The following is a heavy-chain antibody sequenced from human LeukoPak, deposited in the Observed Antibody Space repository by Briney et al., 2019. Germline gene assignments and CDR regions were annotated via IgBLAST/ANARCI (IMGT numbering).Heavy chain of an antibody. J-gene: IGHJ4*02. CDR1: GYTFTSYG. CDR3: AREQWSSSSQRNIDY. V-gene: IGHV1-18*01. Sequence: GASVKVSCKASGYTFTSYGISWVRQAPGQGLEWVGWISAYNGNTNYAQKVQGRVTMTTDTSTSTAYMELRSLRSDDTAVYYCAREQWSSSSQRNIDYWGQGTLVTVSS. CDR2: ISAYNGNT. D-gene: IGHD6-13*01.